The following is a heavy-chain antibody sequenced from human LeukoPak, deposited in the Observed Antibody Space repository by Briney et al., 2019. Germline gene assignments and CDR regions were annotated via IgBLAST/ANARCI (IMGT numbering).Heavy chain of an antibody. Sequence: PSETLSLTCAVSGASIASHSWWSWVRQPPGKGLEWIGEINHSGSTNYNPSLKSRVTISVDTSKNQFSLKLSSVTAADTAVYYCARGRGYRNWFDPWGQGTLVTVSS. J-gene: IGHJ5*02. CDR3: ARGRGYRNWFDP. D-gene: IGHD5-18*01. CDR2: INHSGST. CDR1: GASIASHSW. V-gene: IGHV4-4*02.